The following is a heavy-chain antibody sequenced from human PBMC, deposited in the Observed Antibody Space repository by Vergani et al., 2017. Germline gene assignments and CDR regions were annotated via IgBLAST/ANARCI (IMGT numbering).Heavy chain of an antibody. CDR2: ISGSGGST. J-gene: IGHJ4*02. CDR1: GFTFNHYA. CDR3: ARDLFYYDSSGYYPGFFDY. V-gene: IGHV3-23*01. Sequence: EVQLLESGGDLVQPGGSLRLSCAASGFTFNHYAMNWVRQAPGKGLEWVSGISGSGGSTYYAGSVKGRFTISRDSSKNTLYLQMNSLRAEDTAVYYCARDLFYYDSSGYYPGFFDYWGQGTLVTVSS. D-gene: IGHD3-22*01.